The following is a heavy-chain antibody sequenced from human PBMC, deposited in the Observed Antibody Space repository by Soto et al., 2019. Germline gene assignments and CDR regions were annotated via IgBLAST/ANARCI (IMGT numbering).Heavy chain of an antibody. CDR2: INHSGST. D-gene: IGHD3-22*01. Sequence: QVQLQQWGAGLLKPSATLSLTCAVYGGSFSGYYWSWIRQPPGKGLEWIGEINHSGSTNYNPSLKSRVTISVDTSKNQFSLKLSSVTAADTAVYYCARGDYYDSSGGSDYWGQGTLVTVSS. J-gene: IGHJ4*02. V-gene: IGHV4-34*01. CDR3: ARGDYYDSSGGSDY. CDR1: GGSFSGYY.